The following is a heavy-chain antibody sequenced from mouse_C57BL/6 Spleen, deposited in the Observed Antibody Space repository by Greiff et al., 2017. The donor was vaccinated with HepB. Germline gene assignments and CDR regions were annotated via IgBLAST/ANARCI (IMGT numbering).Heavy chain of an antibody. V-gene: IGHV1-15*01. CDR3: TRGAITARGY. D-gene: IGHD1-1*01. CDR1: GYTFTDYE. CDR2: IDPDTGGT. J-gene: IGHJ2*01. Sequence: VQLQQSGAELVRPGASVTLSCKASGYTFTDYEMHWVKQTPVHGLEWIGAIDPDTGGTDYNQKFKGNAILTADKSSSTAYMELRSLTSEDSAVYYCTRGAITARGYWGQGTTLTVSS.